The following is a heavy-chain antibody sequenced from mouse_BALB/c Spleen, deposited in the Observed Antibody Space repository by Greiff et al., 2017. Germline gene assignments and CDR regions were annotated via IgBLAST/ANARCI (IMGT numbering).Heavy chain of an antibody. J-gene: IGHJ3*01. V-gene: IGHV14-3*02. CDR1: GFNIKDTY. D-gene: IGHD1-2*01. Sequence: EVKLQQSGAELVKPGASVKLSCTASGFNIKDTYMHWVQQRPEQGLEWIGRINHANGNTKYDPKFQGKATITADTSTNTAYLQLSSLTSEDTAIYLCARGGRRRAWFAYWGQGTLVTVSA. CDR3: ARGGRRRAWFAY. CDR2: INHANGNT.